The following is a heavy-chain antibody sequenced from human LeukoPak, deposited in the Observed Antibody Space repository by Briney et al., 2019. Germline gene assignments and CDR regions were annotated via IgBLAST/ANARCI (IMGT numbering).Heavy chain of an antibody. J-gene: IGHJ6*03. CDR2: INHSGST. CDR3: ARVRAARPQYYYYYYMDV. CDR1: GGSFSGYY. V-gene: IGHV4-34*01. Sequence: SETLSFTCAVYGGSFSGYYWSWIRQPPGKGLEWIGEINHSGSTSYNPSLKSRVTISVDTSKNQFSLKLSSVTAADTAVYYCARVRAARPQYYYYYYMDVWGKGTTVTVSS. D-gene: IGHD6-6*01.